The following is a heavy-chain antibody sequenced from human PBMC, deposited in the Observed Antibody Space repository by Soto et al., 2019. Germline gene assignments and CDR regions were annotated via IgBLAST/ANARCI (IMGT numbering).Heavy chain of an antibody. CDR2: IYYSGST. CDR1: GGSISSGGYY. V-gene: IGHV4-31*03. D-gene: IGHD2-2*01. CDR3: ARGRSSTSPSPIGY. Sequence: QVQLQESGPGLVKPSQTLSLTCTVSGGSISSGGYYWSWIRQHPGKGLEWIGYIYYSGSTYYNPPLKSRVTISLDTSKTPFSLKLSSVTAADTAVYYCARGRSSTSPSPIGYWGQGTLVTVSS. J-gene: IGHJ4*02.